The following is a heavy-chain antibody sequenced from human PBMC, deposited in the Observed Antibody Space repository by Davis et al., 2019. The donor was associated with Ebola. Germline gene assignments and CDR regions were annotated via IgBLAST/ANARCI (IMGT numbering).Heavy chain of an antibody. Sequence: AASVKVSCKASGYTFTSYAMHWVRQAPGQRLEWMGWINAGNGNTKYSQKFQGRVTITRDTSASTAYMELSSLRSDDTAVYYCARASIAVAGGPNPWGQGTLVTVSS. D-gene: IGHD6-19*01. J-gene: IGHJ5*02. CDR2: INAGNGNT. CDR3: ARASIAVAGGPNP. CDR1: GYTFTSYA. V-gene: IGHV1-3*01.